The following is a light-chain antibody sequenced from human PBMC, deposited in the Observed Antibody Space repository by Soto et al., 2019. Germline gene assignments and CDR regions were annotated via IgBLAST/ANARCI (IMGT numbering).Light chain of an antibody. CDR3: QQYNSYSWT. CDR1: KSISVW. V-gene: IGKV1-5*03. CDR2: KAS. Sequence: DIQMTQSPSTLSASVGDRVTITCRASKSISVWLAWYQQKPGKAPKLRSYKASSLERGVPSRVSGSGSGTEGTLTISSLQPDDVATYYCQQYNSYSWTFGQGTKVDIK. J-gene: IGKJ1*01.